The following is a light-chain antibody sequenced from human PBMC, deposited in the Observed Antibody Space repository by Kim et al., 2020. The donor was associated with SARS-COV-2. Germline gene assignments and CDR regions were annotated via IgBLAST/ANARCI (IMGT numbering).Light chain of an antibody. CDR3: RCYDNSISGYV. Sequence: RVITSCRGVTSNVGGGYNEDWCQQRQGGNATNLMYGDVSRPSGVPYRCSWCKSAASASPAITGLQTEDEADYYFRCYDNSISGYVFGTGTKVTVL. CDR1: TSNVGGGYN. V-gene: IGLV1-40*03. J-gene: IGLJ1*01. CDR2: GDV.